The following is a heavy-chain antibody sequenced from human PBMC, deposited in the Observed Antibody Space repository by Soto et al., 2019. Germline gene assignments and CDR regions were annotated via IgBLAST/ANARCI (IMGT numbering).Heavy chain of an antibody. J-gene: IGHJ5*02. CDR2: ISGSGGST. V-gene: IGHV3-23*01. D-gene: IGHD2-15*01. CDR1: GFTFSSYS. CDR3: AKGGRGGSQHWFDP. Sequence: GGSLRLSCAASGFTFSSYSMNWVRQAPGKGLEWVSAISGSGGSTYYADSVKGRFTISRDNSKNTLYLQMNSLRAEDTAVYYCAKGGRGGSQHWFDPWGQGTLVTGS.